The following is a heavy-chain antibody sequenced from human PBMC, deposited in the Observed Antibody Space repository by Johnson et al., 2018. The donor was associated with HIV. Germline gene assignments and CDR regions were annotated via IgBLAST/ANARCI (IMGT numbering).Heavy chain of an antibody. J-gene: IGHJ3*02. CDR1: GFTFSSYG. CDR2: IWYDASNT. Sequence: QVQVVESGGGLVQPGGSLRLSCAASGFTFSSYGMHWVRQAPGKGLKWVAVIWYDASNTYYADSVKGRFTISRDNSKNTLYLQMNSLRAEDSAVYYCAKDWLRWVLTADAFDIWGQGTMVTVSS. D-gene: IGHD2-21*02. V-gene: IGHV3-30*02. CDR3: AKDWLRWVLTADAFDI.